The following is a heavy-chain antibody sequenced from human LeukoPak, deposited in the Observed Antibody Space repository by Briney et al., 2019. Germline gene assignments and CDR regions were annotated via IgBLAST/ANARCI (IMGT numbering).Heavy chain of an antibody. CDR2: MNPNSGNT. CDR3: ARGRTDSSSWAYYYYYMDV. CDR1: GYTFTSYD. Sequence: ASVKLSCKASGYTFTSYDINWVRQATGQGLEWMGGMNPNSGNTGYAQKFQGRVTITRNNSISTAYMQLSRLRSEDTAVYYCARGRTDSSSWAYYYYYMDVWGKGTTVTVS. V-gene: IGHV1-8*03. D-gene: IGHD6-13*01. J-gene: IGHJ6*03.